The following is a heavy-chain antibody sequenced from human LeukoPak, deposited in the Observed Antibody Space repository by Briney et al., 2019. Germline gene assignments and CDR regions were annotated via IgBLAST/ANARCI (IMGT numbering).Heavy chain of an antibody. D-gene: IGHD2-15*01. J-gene: IGHJ4*02. CDR3: AKGFHSGGFY. Sequence: GGSLRLSCAASGFTFSNSGMTWVRQAPGKGLEWVSAISGSGGSTYYADSVKGRFTISRDNSKNTMYLQMNSLRDEDTAVYSCAKGFHSGGFYWGQGTLVTVSS. V-gene: IGHV3-23*01. CDR1: GFTFSNSG. CDR2: ISGSGGST.